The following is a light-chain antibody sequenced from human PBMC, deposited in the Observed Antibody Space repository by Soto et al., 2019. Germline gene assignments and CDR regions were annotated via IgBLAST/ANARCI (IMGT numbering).Light chain of an antibody. J-gene: IGKJ2*01. CDR3: QQYNSYLYT. V-gene: IGKV1-5*01. CDR1: QSISTW. CDR2: DAS. Sequence: DIQMTQSPSTLSASVGDRVTITCRASQSISTWLAWYQQKPGKAPKLLIYDASSLESGVASRFSGSGSGTEFTLTISILQPYDFATYCCQQYNSYLYTFGQGTKLEIK.